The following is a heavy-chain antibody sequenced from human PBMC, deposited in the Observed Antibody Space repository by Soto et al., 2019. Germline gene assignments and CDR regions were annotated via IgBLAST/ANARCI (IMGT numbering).Heavy chain of an antibody. CDR1: GYSFTSYW. V-gene: IGHV5-10-1*01. CDR2: IDPSDSYT. Sequence: PGESLKISCKGSGYSFTSYWISWVRQMPGKGLEWMGRIDPSDSYTNYSPSFQGHVTISADKSISTAYLQWSSLKASDTAMYYCARHGDHQLLPVYYYYGMDVWGQGTTVTVSS. D-gene: IGHD2-2*01. CDR3: ARHGDHQLLPVYYYYGMDV. J-gene: IGHJ6*02.